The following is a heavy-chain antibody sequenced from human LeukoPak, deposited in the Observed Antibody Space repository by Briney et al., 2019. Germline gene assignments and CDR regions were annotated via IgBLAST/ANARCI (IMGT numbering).Heavy chain of an antibody. CDR2: INTDGSST. D-gene: IGHD1-26*01. J-gene: IGHJ4*02. V-gene: IGHV3-74*01. CDR1: GFTFSNYW. Sequence: PGGSLRLSRAASGFTFSNYWMHWVRQAPGKGLVWVSRINTDGSSTSYADSVKGRFTISRDSAKNTLYLQMNSLGAEDTAVYYCARGLDSGSPVDYWGQGTLVTVSS. CDR3: ARGLDSGSPVDY.